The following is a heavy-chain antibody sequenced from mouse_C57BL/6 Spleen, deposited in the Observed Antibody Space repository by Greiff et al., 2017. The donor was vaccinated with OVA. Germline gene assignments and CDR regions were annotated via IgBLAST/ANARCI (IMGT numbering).Heavy chain of an antibody. D-gene: IGHD3-1*01. CDR1: GYTFTSYW. CDR2: IDPSDSYT. CDR3: ARSGTWRYFDF. Sequence: VQLQQPGAELVMPGASVKLSCKASGYTFTSYWMPWVKQRPGQGLEWIGEIDPSDSYTKYNQKLKGKSTLTVARSSSTAYMQLSSLTSEDSAVDYCARSGTWRYFDFWGTGTTVTVSS. J-gene: IGHJ1*03. V-gene: IGHV1-69*01.